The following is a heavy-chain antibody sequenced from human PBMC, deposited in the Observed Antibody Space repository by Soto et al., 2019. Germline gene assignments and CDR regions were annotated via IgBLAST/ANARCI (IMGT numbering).Heavy chain of an antibody. CDR3: ARVLYSSSRFDP. D-gene: IGHD6-13*01. Sequence: ASVKVSCKASGYTFTDYYMHWVRQAPGQGLEWMGWINPNSGGTNYARKFQGRVTMTRDTSISTAFMELSRLRSDDTAVYYCARVLYSSSRFDPWGQGTLVTVSS. V-gene: IGHV1-2*02. J-gene: IGHJ5*02. CDR2: INPNSGGT. CDR1: GYTFTDYY.